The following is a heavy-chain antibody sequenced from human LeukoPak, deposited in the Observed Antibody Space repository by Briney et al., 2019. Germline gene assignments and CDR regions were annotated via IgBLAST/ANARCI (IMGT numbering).Heavy chain of an antibody. V-gene: IGHV3-74*01. CDR1: GFTLSSYW. D-gene: IGHD3-22*01. J-gene: IGHJ5*02. CDR2: INSDGSSS. CDR3: ARRDCDSIKCRGSNWFDP. Sequence: GGSLRLSCAASGFTLSSYWMHWVRQAPGKGLVWVSRINSDGSSSSYADSVKGRFAISRDNAKNTLYLQMNSLRAEDTAVYYCARRDCDSIKCRGSNWFDPWGQGTLVSVPS.